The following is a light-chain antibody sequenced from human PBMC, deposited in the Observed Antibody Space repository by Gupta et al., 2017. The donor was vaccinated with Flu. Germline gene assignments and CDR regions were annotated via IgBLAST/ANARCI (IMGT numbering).Light chain of an antibody. CDR3: CADAGSYIYV. J-gene: IGLJ1*01. Sequence: QSALTQPRSVSGSPGQSLTISSSVTSGDVGAFDYVSCYQHHPDKRHKLLLYQVNRRPAGVADRFSGSKSGNTASLTISGLQTEDEADYYCCADAGSYIYVFGSGTSVTVL. CDR1: SGDVGAFDY. V-gene: IGLV2-11*01. CDR2: QVN.